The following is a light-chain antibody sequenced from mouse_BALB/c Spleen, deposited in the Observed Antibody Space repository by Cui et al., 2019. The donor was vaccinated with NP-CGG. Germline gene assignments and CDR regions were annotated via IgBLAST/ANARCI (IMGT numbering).Light chain of an antibody. CDR1: TGAVTTSNY. CDR2: GTN. CDR3: GLWYSNHWV. Sequence: QAVLTQESALTTSPGETVTLTCRSSTGAVTTSNYANWVQEKPDHLFTGLIGGTNNRAPGVPARFSGSLIGDKAALTITGAQTEDEATYFCGLWYSNHWVFGGGTKLTVL. J-gene: IGLJ1*01. V-gene: IGLV1*01.